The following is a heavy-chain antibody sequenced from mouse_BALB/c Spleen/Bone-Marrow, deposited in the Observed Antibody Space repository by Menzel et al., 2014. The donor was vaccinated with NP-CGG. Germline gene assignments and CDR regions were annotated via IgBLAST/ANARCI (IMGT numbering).Heavy chain of an antibody. Sequence: VQLQQSGAALVRPGALVKLSRKASGFNIKDYYMHWVKQRPEQGLEWIGWIDPENGNTIYDPKFQGKASITADTSSNTAYLQLSSLTSEDTAVYYCASGYYGSSPYWYFDVWGAGTTVTVSS. V-gene: IGHV14-1*02. CDR3: ASGYYGSSPYWYFDV. CDR1: GFNIKDYY. J-gene: IGHJ1*01. D-gene: IGHD1-1*01. CDR2: IDPENGNT.